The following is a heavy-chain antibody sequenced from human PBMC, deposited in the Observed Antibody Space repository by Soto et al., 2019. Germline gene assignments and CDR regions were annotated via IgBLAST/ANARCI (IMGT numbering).Heavy chain of an antibody. CDR1: GGSFSGFY. CDR3: ARGYSSSWYGTHVGGDY. V-gene: IGHV4-34*01. D-gene: IGHD6-13*01. CDR2: INHSGST. Sequence: QVQLQQWGAGLLKPSETLSLTCAVYGGSFSGFYWSWIRQPPGKGLEWIGEINHSGSTNYNPSLKSRVTVSVDTSKNQFALKLSAVPAADTAVYYCARGYSSSWYGTHVGGDYWGQGTLVTVSS. J-gene: IGHJ4*02.